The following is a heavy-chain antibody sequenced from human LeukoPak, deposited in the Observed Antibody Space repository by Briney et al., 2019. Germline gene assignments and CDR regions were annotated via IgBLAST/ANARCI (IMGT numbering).Heavy chain of an antibody. V-gene: IGHV3-7*01. CDR1: GFTFSTAW. J-gene: IGHJ4*02. Sequence: GGSRRLSCAPSGFTFSTAWMTWVRQAPGKGLEWLGNINEGGSVTNYVDSVRGRFSISRDNAKNTMYLQMSSLRVEDTAVYYCARDHHFGALDYWGQGTLVTVSS. D-gene: IGHD1-26*01. CDR2: INEGGSVT. CDR3: ARDHHFGALDY.